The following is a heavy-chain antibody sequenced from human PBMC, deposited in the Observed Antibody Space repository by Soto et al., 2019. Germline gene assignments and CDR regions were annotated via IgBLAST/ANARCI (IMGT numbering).Heavy chain of an antibody. CDR1: GGSISSGGAYY. CDR2: IHYSGSI. Sequence: QVQLQESGPGLVKPSQTLSLTCAVSGGSISSGGAYYWSWIRQSPGKGLEWIAYIHYSGSIYYNSSLKSRVTMSVDTAKNQFSLKVSSVTAADTAVYYCARSPKGLGNFDYWGQGTLVTVSS. CDR3: ARSPKGLGNFDY. J-gene: IGHJ4*02. D-gene: IGHD3-10*01. V-gene: IGHV4-30-4*01.